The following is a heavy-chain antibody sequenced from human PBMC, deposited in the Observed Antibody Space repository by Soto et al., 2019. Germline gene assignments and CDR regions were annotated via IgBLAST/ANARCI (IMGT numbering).Heavy chain of an antibody. Sequence: QLQLQESGPGLVKPSETLSLTCSVSGGSISSSSYFWGWIRQPPGKGLEWIGSIYYSGSTYYNPSLTGRXPXSXNTSKNQFSRKLSSVTAADTAVYYCARHPSDFWFDPWGQGTLVTVSS. V-gene: IGHV4-39*01. D-gene: IGHD2-21*02. J-gene: IGHJ5*02. CDR1: GGSISSSSYF. CDR2: IYYSGST. CDR3: ARHPSDFWFDP.